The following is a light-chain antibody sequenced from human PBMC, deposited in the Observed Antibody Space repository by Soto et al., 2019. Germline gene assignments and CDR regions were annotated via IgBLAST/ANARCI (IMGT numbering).Light chain of an antibody. Sequence: QAVVTQPPSVSGAPGQRVTISCTGSSSNIGAGYDVYWYQQLPGTAPKLLIYGNSNRPSGVPDRFSGSKSGTSASLAITGLQAEDEADYYCQSYDSSLSGYWVFGGGTKLTVL. J-gene: IGLJ3*02. CDR2: GNS. CDR1: SSNIGAGYD. V-gene: IGLV1-40*01. CDR3: QSYDSSLSGYWV.